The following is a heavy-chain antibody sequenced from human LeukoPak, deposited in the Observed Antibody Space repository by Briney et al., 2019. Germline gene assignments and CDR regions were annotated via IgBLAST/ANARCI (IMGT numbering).Heavy chain of an antibody. V-gene: IGHV3-53*01. Sequence: GGSLRVYCAASGFTVNSNYMSWVRQAPGKGLERVSVIYSGGSTYYADSVKGRFTISRDNSKNTLYLQMNSLRAEDAAVYYCARAPYGYSYGYSGYYYYMDVWGKGTTVTVSS. J-gene: IGHJ6*03. CDR2: IYSGGST. D-gene: IGHD5-18*01. CDR3: ARAPYGYSYGYSGYYYYMDV. CDR1: GFTVNSNY.